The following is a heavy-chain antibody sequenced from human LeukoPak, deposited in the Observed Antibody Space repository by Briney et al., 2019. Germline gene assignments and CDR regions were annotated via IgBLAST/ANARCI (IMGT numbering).Heavy chain of an antibody. CDR3: ARDPYTVVAATLGAFDI. J-gene: IGHJ3*02. D-gene: IGHD2-15*01. Sequence: SETLSLTCTVSGGSISSGGSYWSWIRQHPGKGLEWIGYIYYSGSTYYNPSLKSRVTISVDTSKNQFSLKLSSVTAADTAVYYCARDPYTVVAATLGAFDIWGQGTMVTVSS. CDR2: IYYSGST. CDR1: GGSISSGGSY. V-gene: IGHV4-31*03.